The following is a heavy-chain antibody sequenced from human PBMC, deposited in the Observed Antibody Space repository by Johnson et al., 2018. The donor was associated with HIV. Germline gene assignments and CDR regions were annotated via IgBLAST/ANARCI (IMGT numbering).Heavy chain of an antibody. CDR3: ARGRGLQFLEWPTGLWSAFDI. V-gene: IGHV3-30*04. D-gene: IGHD3-3*01. Sequence: HVQLVESGGAVVQPGRSLRLSCAASGFTFSSYAMHWVRQAPAKGLEWVAVISYDGSDKYYADSVKGRFTISRDNAKNTLYLQMNTLRAEDTAVYYCARGRGLQFLEWPTGLWSAFDIWGQGTMVTVSS. CDR2: ISYDGSDK. CDR1: GFTFSSYA. J-gene: IGHJ3*02.